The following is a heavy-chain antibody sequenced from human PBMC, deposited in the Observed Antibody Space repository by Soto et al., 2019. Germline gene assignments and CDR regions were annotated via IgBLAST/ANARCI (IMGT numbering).Heavy chain of an antibody. CDR3: AKGAAAGFYYGMDV. CDR2: ISYDGSNK. J-gene: IGHJ6*02. Sequence: LRLSCAASGFTFSSYGMHWVRQAPGKGLEWVAVISYDGSNKYYADSVKGRFTISRDNSKNTLYLQMNSLRAEDTAVYYCAKGAAAGFYYGMDVWGQGTTVTVSS. CDR1: GFTFSSYG. D-gene: IGHD6-13*01. V-gene: IGHV3-30*18.